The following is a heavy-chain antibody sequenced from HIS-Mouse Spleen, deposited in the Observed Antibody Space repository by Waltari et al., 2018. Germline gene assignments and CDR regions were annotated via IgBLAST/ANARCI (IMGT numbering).Heavy chain of an antibody. CDR3: ARECESESRFRKYDAFDI. Sequence: QVQLVQSGAEVKKPGASVKVSCKASGYTFTGYYMHWVRQAPGQGLEWTGWINPNSGGTNYAQKFQCRVTMTRDTSISTAYMELSRLRSDDTAVYYCARECESESRFRKYDAFDIWGQGTMVTVSS. CDR2: INPNSGGT. D-gene: IGHD3-16*01. CDR1: GYTFTGYY. V-gene: IGHV1-2*02. J-gene: IGHJ3*02.